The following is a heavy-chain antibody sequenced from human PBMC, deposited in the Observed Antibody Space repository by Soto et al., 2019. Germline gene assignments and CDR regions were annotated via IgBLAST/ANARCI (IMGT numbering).Heavy chain of an antibody. CDR1: GFTFSNAW. CDR3: TTGLEWFGELLSPTLGY. CDR2: IKSKTDGGTT. J-gene: IGHJ4*02. D-gene: IGHD3-10*01. V-gene: IGHV3-15*07. Sequence: GGSLRLSCAASGFTFSNAWMNWVRQAPGKGLEWVGRIKSKTDGGTTDYAAPVKGRFTISRDDSKNTLYLQMNSLKTEDTAVYYCTTGLEWFGELLSPTLGYWGQGTLVTVSS.